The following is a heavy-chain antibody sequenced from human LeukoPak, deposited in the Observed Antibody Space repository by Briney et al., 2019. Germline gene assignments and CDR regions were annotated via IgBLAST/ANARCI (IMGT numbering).Heavy chain of an antibody. CDR1: GYTFTGYY. CDR3: AGIGMGGWNGYSYGMDV. J-gene: IGHJ6*02. Sequence: ASVKVSCKASGYTFTGYYMHWVRQAPGQGLEWMGWINPNSGGTNYAQKFQGRVTMTRDTSISTAYMELSRLRSDDTAVYYCAGIGMGGWNGYSYGMDVWGQGTTVTVSS. V-gene: IGHV1-2*02. D-gene: IGHD3-3*01. CDR2: INPNSGGT.